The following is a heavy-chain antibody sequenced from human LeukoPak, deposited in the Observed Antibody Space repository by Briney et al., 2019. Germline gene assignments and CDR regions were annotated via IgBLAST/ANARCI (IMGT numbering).Heavy chain of an antibody. J-gene: IGHJ4*02. CDR2: IDHRGTA. D-gene: IGHD3-3*01. CDR3: AVGITILGVAASFDS. V-gene: IGHV4-34*01. Sequence: SETLSLTCAVYDASYNAYYWSWIRQPPGKGLEWIGDIDHRGTATYNPSLKSRLTISADAPKNQFSLKLNSVTDADTAVYYCAVGITILGVAASFDSWGQGNLVIVSS. CDR1: DASYNAYY.